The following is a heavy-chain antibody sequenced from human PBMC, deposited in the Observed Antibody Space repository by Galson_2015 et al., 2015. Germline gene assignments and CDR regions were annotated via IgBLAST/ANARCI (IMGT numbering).Heavy chain of an antibody. CDR3: ANLFSGNPVEF. J-gene: IGHJ4*02. CDR1: GFPFSNYW. CDR2: INSDWSSA. Sequence: SMRLSCAASGFPFSNYWMHWVRQAPGKGLVWVSHINSDWSSATYADFVKGRFTISRDNAKNTLTLQMNSLAAEDTSVYSCANLFSGNPVEFWGQGTLVSVSS. V-gene: IGHV3-74*03. D-gene: IGHD1-26*01.